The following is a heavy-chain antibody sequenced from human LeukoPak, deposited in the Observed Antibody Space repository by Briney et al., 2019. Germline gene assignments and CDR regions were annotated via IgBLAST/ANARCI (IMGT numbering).Heavy chain of an antibody. CDR1: GYTFTDYF. D-gene: IGHD5-18*01. CDR2: IKPNSGGT. V-gene: IGHV1-2*02. Sequence: ASVKVSCKASGYTFTDYFMHWVRQTPGQGLEWMGWIKPNSGGTHYAQKFQGRVTMTRDTSISTGYMELSRLRSDDTAVYYCARDPGYSSPRGDYWGQGTLVTVSS. J-gene: IGHJ4*02. CDR3: ARDPGYSSPRGDY.